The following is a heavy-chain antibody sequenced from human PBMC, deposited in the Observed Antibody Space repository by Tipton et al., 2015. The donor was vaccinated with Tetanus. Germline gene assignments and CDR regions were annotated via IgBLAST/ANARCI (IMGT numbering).Heavy chain of an antibody. J-gene: IGHJ6*03. Sequence: LVKPSQTLTLTCTFSGFSFGTRGVGVGWIRQPPGKALEWLALIYWDDDKRYSPSLKNRLTVTKDISKNQVILTLTNVDPADTAAYYCTHRHGSAGGNSFFYYMGVWGNGTTVTVS. CDR2: IYWDDDK. V-gene: IGHV2-5*02. CDR3: THRHGSAGGNSFFYYMGV. D-gene: IGHD3-16*01. CDR1: GFSFGTRGVG.